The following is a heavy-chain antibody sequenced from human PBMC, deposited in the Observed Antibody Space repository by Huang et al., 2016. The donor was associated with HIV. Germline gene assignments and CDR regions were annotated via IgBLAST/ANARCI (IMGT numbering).Heavy chain of an antibody. D-gene: IGHD2-8*02. CDR2: INNDGSIT. V-gene: IGHV3-74*03. CDR3: ARHRSSGGVEEAFDI. Sequence: EVQLVESGGGLAQPGGSLRLSCAASGFTFSSYWMHWVRQAPGKGLVWLSRINNDGSITTYADSVKGRITISRDNARNTMYLQMTTLSAGDTAVYYCARHRSSGGVEEAFDIWGPGTLVTVAS. CDR1: GFTFSSYW. J-gene: IGHJ3*02.